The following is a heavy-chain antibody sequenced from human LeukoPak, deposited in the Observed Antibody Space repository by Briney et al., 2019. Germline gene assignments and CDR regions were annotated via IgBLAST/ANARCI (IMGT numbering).Heavy chain of an antibody. CDR3: ATLLPAAYFDF. CDR1: GGSISSYY. D-gene: IGHD2-2*01. J-gene: IGHJ4*02. CDR2: VYYSGST. Sequence: PSETLSLTCTVSGGSISSYYWTWIRQPPGKGLEYIGYVYYSGSTNYNPSLKSRVAISLDMSKNRFSLKLSSVTAADTAVYYCATLLPAAYFDFWGQGTLVTVSS. V-gene: IGHV4-59*08.